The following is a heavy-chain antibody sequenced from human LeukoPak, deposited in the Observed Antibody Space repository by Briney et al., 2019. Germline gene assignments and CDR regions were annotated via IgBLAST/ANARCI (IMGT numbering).Heavy chain of an antibody. D-gene: IGHD2-2*01. CDR2: ISGSGGST. Sequence: GGSLRLSCAASGFTFSSYAMSWLRQAPGKGLEWVSAISGSGGSTYYADSVKGRFTISRDNSKNTLYLQMNSLRAEDTAVYYCAKLGYCSSTSCPDFDYWGQGTLVTVSS. CDR3: AKLGYCSSTSCPDFDY. CDR1: GFTFSSYA. V-gene: IGHV3-23*01. J-gene: IGHJ4*02.